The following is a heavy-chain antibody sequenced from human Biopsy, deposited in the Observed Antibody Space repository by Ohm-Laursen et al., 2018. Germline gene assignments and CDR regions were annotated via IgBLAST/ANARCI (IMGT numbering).Heavy chain of an antibody. CDR2: ISSSSDNI. CDR1: GFTLSSYS. CDR3: ARSRGSSGIATIYYYGMDV. Sequence: GSLRLSCSASGFTLSSYSMNWVRRTPGKGLEWVSTISSSSDNIYYVDSVKGRFTISRDNTKNSLYLQMNSLRAEDTAVYYCARSRGSSGIATIYYYGMDVWGQGTTVTVSS. J-gene: IGHJ6*02. V-gene: IGHV3-21*01. D-gene: IGHD3-10*01.